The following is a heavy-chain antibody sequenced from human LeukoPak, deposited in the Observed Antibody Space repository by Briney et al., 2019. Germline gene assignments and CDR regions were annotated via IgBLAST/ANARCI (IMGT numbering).Heavy chain of an antibody. CDR3: ARRRHNFDFYDV. CDR1: GDSIISNIYW. D-gene: IGHD3/OR15-3a*01. CDR2: TFYTGRT. J-gene: IGHJ3*01. V-gene: IGHV4-39*01. Sequence: SETLSLTCTVSGDSIISNIYWWDWVRLPPRKGLEWIGDTFYTGRTFYSPSLKSRVTISVDTSKNQFSLDLSSATAADTAVYYCARRRHNFDFYDVWGQGTRVTVSS.